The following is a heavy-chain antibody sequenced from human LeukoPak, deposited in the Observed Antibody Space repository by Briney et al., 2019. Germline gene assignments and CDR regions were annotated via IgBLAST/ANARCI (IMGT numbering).Heavy chain of an antibody. CDR3: ARALYDFWSGPNRDYYYSGMDV. Sequence: SETLSLTCTVSGGSISSYYWSWIRQPAGKGLEWIGRIYTSGSTNYNPSLKSRVTMSVDTSKNQFSLKLSSVTAADTAVYYCARALYDFWSGPNRDYYYSGMDVWAKGPRSPSP. J-gene: IGHJ6*02. V-gene: IGHV4-4*07. CDR1: GGSISSYY. D-gene: IGHD3-3*01. CDR2: IYTSGST.